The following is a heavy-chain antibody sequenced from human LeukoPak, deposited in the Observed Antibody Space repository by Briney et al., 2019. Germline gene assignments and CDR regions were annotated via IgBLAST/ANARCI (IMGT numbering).Heavy chain of an antibody. J-gene: IGHJ6*03. D-gene: IGHD3-3*01. CDR1: GFTFSSYA. CDR2: ISGSGGST. Sequence: GGSLRLSCAASGFTFSSYAMSWVRQAPGKGLEWVSAISGSGGSTYYADSVKGRFTISRDNSKNTLYLQMNSLRAEDTAVYYCAKSVRSYDFWSGYHETYYYCYMDVWGKGTTVTVSS. CDR3: AKSVRSYDFWSGYHETYYYCYMDV. V-gene: IGHV3-23*01.